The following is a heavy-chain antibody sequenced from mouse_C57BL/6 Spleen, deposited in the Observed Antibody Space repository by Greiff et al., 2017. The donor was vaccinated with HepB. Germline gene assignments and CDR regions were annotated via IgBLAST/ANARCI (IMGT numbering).Heavy chain of an antibody. D-gene: IGHD2-10*02. J-gene: IGHJ4*01. CDR1: GYSITSGYY. Sequence: VQLQESGPGLVKPSQSLSLTCSVTGYSITSGYYWNWIRQFPGNKLEWMGYISYDGSNNYNPSLKNRISITRDTSKNQFFLKLNSVTTEDTATYYCARYGNYRYYAMDYWGQGTSVTVSS. CDR2: ISYDGSN. V-gene: IGHV3-6*01. CDR3: ARYGNYRYYAMDY.